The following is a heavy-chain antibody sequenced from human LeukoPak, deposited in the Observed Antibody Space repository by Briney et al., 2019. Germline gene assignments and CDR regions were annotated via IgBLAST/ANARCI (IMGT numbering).Heavy chain of an antibody. CDR2: ISYDGSNK. Sequence: GGSLRLSCAASGFKFSSYAMHWVRQAPGKGLEWVAVISYDGSNKYYADSVKGRFTISRDNSKNTLYLQMTSLRPEDTAVYYCAREEGPLDYWGQGTLVTVSS. J-gene: IGHJ4*02. CDR1: GFKFSSYA. V-gene: IGHV3-30*14. CDR3: AREEGPLDY.